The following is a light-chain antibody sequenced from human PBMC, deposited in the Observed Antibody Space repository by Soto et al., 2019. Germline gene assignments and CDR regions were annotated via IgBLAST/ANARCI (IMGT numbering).Light chain of an antibody. V-gene: IGKV1-5*01. CDR2: DAS. CDR3: QQYDSYSGYT. Sequence: DIQMTQSPSTLSASVGDRVTITCRASQSISSWLAWYQQKPGKAPKFLIYDASSLESGVPSRFSGSGSGTEFTLTISSRQPDDFATYYCQQYDSYSGYTFGQGTKLEIK. J-gene: IGKJ2*01. CDR1: QSISSW.